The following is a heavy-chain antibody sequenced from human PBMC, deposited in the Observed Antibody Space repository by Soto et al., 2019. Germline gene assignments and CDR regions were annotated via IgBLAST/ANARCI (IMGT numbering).Heavy chain of an antibody. D-gene: IGHD3-10*01. Sequence: QLQLQESGPGLVKPSETLSLTCTVSGGSISSSSYCWGWIRQPPGKGLEWIGSIYYSGSTYYNPSLMRRVTVSVDTSKNQSSLVLSSVTAADTAVYYCARHGAYGSGSPLDYWGQGTLVTVSS. CDR1: GGSISSSSYC. CDR2: IYYSGST. V-gene: IGHV4-39*01. CDR3: ARHGAYGSGSPLDY. J-gene: IGHJ4*02.